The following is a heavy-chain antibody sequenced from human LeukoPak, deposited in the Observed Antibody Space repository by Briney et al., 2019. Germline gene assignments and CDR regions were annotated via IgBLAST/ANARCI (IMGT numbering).Heavy chain of an antibody. CDR2: ISSSGSTI. Sequence: GGSLRLSCAASGFTFSSYEMNWVRQAPGKGLEWVSYISSSGSTIYYADSVKGRFTISRDNSKNTLYLHVNSLRPEDTAVYYCARGPSGYHNTGGQGTLVTVSS. J-gene: IGHJ4*02. CDR1: GFTFSSYE. CDR3: ARGPSGYHNT. V-gene: IGHV3-48*03. D-gene: IGHD5-12*01.